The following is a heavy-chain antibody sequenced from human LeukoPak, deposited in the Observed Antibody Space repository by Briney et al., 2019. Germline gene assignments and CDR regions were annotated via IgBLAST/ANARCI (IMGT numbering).Heavy chain of an antibody. J-gene: IGHJ5*02. CDR2: MNPNSGNT. Sequence: DSVKVSCKASGYTFTSYDINWVRQATGQGLEWMGWMNPNSGNTGYAQKFQGRVTMTRNTSISTAYMELSSLRSEDTAVYYCARAYCTNGVCYTAWFDPWGQGTLVTVFS. V-gene: IGHV1-8*01. CDR3: ARAYCTNGVCYTAWFDP. D-gene: IGHD2-8*01. CDR1: GYTFTSYD.